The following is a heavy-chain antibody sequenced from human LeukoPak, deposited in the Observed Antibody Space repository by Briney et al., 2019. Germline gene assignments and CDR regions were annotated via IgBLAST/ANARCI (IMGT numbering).Heavy chain of an antibody. CDR3: ARDQYDSVWGSHRPYFDY. Sequence: ASVKVSCKASGYTFSSYGISWVRQAPGQGLVWMGWISVYNGNPEYAQKFQGRVIMTTDTFTSTAYMELRSLRSDDTAVYYCARDQYDSVWGSHRPYFDYWGQGTLVTVSS. CDR1: GYTFSSYG. J-gene: IGHJ4*02. V-gene: IGHV1-18*01. CDR2: ISVYNGNP. D-gene: IGHD3-16*02.